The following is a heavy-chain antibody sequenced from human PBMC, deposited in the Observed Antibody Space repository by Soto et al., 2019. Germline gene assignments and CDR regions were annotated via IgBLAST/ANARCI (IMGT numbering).Heavy chain of an antibody. V-gene: IGHV5-51*01. CDR3: ARRADYCSSTSCYDYYYYGMDV. J-gene: IGHJ6*02. CDR1: GYSFTSYW. Sequence: GESLKISCKVSGYSFTSYWIGWVRQMPGKGLEWMGIIYPGDSDTRYSPSFQGQVTISADKSISTAYLQWSSLKASDTAMYYCARRADYCSSTSCYDYYYYGMDVWGQGTTVTVS. CDR2: IYPGDSDT. D-gene: IGHD2-2*01.